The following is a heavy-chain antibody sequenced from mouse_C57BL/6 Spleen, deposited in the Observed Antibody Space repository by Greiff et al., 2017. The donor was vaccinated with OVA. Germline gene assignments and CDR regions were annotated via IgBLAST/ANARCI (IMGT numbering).Heavy chain of an antibody. J-gene: IGHJ1*03. V-gene: IGHV5-17*01. CDR2: ISSGSSTI. CDR1: GFTFSDYG. Sequence: DVHLVESGGGLVKPGGSLKLSCAASGFTFSDYGMHWVRQAPEKGLEWVAYISSGSSTIYYADTVKGRFTISRDNAKNTLFLQMTSLRSEDTAMYYCARDTTVVAHWYFDVWGTGTTVTVSS. D-gene: IGHD1-1*01. CDR3: ARDTTVVAHWYFDV.